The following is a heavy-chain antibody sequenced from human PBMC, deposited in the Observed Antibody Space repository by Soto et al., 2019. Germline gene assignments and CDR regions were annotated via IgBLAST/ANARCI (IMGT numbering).Heavy chain of an antibody. Sequence: QVQLVESGGGVVQPGRSLRLSCAASGFTFSSYGMHWVRQAPGKGLEWVALIAYDEFNKYYADSVKGRFTISRDNSKNTLYLEMNSLTVEDTAVSYCAKGPVFGVGSGFDSWGQGILVTVSS. J-gene: IGHJ4*02. D-gene: IGHD3-3*01. CDR1: GFTFSSYG. CDR3: AKGPVFGVGSGFDS. V-gene: IGHV3-30*18. CDR2: IAYDEFNK.